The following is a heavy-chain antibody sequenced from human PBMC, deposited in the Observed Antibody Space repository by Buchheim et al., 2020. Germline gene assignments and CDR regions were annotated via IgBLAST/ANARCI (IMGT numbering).Heavy chain of an antibody. CDR2: IWSDGSNK. CDR1: RFTFSTYG. Sequence: QVLLVESGGGVVQPGRSLRLSCAASRFTFSTYGMHWVRQAPGKGLEWVSVIWSDGSNKYYADSVKGRFTISRDNSKNTLYLQMNSLRAEDTAVYYCARRSLAAEDYFDYWGQGTL. CDR3: ARRSLAAEDYFDY. V-gene: IGHV3-33*01. D-gene: IGHD6-13*01. J-gene: IGHJ4*02.